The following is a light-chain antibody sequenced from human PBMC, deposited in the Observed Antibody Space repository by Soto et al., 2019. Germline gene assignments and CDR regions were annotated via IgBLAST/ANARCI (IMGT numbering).Light chain of an antibody. CDR1: SSNIGNNY. V-gene: IGLV1-51*01. CDR3: ATWDHSLTGEV. CDR2: DNN. Sequence: QSVLTQPPSVSAAPGQKVTISCSGSSSNIGNNYVSWYQQLPGTAPKLLIYDNNKRPSGIPDRFSGSKSGTSGTLDTTGLQTGDEADYYCATWDHSLTGEVFGGGTKLTVL. J-gene: IGLJ2*01.